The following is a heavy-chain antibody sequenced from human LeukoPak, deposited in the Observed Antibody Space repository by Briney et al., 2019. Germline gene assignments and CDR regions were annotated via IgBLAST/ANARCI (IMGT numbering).Heavy chain of an antibody. J-gene: IGHJ1*01. V-gene: IGHV1-2*02. Sequence: GASVKVSCKASGYIFTGYYMHWVRQAPGQGLEWMGWINPNSGGTNYAQTFQGRVTMTRDTSISTAYMELSRLRSDDTAVYYCASGFQHWGQGTLVTVSP. CDR1: GYIFTGYY. CDR2: INPNSGGT. CDR3: ASGFQH.